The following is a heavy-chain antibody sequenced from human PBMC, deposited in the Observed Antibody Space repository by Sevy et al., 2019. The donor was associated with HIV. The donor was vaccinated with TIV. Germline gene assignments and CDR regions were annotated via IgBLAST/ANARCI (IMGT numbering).Heavy chain of an antibody. Sequence: GGSLRLSCAASGFSLTTSDMHWVRQAPGKGLEWVAYVRNDGSNKYYGDSVRDRFTISRDSPKNTLYLQMNSLRDEDTAIYYGARGGKATEEWLEELDYYYGLDVWGQGTTVTVSS. D-gene: IGHD2-8*01. CDR1: GFSLTTSD. CDR2: VRNDGSNK. CDR3: ARGGKATEEWLEELDYYYGLDV. J-gene: IGHJ6*02. V-gene: IGHV3-30*02.